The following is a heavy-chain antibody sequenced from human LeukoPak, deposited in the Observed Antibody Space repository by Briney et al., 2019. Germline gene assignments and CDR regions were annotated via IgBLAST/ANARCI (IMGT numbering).Heavy chain of an antibody. D-gene: IGHD4-11*01. CDR3: AKVYSNDAFDI. V-gene: IGHV3-9*01. J-gene: IGHJ3*02. Sequence: GGSLRLSCAASGFTFDDYAMHWVRQAPGKGLEWVSGISWNSGSIGYADSVKGRFTISRDNAKNSLYLQMNSLRAEDTALYYCAKVYSNDAFDIWGQGTMVTVSS. CDR2: ISWNSGSI. CDR1: GFTFDDYA.